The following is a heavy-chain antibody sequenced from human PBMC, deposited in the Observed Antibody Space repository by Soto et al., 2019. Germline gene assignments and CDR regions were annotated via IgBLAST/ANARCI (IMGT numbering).Heavy chain of an antibody. CDR3: YRGSRPQLDY. D-gene: IGHD6-19*01. CDR1: GYTFISYL. Sequence: ASVKVSCKASGYTFISYLIHWMRQAPGQGLEWMGIINPNGGSTNYARKFQGRVTMTRDTSTSTVYMELSSLRSEDTAMYYCYRGSRPQLDYWGQGTLVTVSS. V-gene: IGHV1-46*03. J-gene: IGHJ4*02. CDR2: INPNGGST.